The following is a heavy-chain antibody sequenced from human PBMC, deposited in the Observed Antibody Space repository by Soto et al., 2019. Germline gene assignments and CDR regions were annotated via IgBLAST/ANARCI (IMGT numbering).Heavy chain of an antibody. CDR1: GFTFSSYW. Sequence: GGSLRLSCAASGFTFSSYWMHWFRQAPGKGLVWVARINSGGGTTTYADSVKGRFTISRDNAKDTLYLQMNGLRAEDTAIYYCARWFTYGNFDYFDYWGQGSQVTVSS. J-gene: IGHJ4*02. CDR3: ARWFTYGNFDYFDY. D-gene: IGHD3-10*01. V-gene: IGHV3-74*01. CDR2: INSGGGTT.